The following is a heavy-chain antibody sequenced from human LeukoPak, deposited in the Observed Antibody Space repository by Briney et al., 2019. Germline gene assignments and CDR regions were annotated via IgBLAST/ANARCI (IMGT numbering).Heavy chain of an antibody. CDR2: IYYSGST. J-gene: IGHJ6*04. CDR3: ARDHKGYCSSTSCYMMDV. Sequence: SETLSLTCTVSGGSISSYYWSWIRQPPGKGLEWIGYIYYSGSTNCNPSLKSRVTMSVDTSKNQFSLKLSSVTAADTAVYYCARDHKGYCSSTSCYMMDVWGKGTTVTVSS. D-gene: IGHD2-2*02. V-gene: IGHV4-59*12. CDR1: GGSISSYY.